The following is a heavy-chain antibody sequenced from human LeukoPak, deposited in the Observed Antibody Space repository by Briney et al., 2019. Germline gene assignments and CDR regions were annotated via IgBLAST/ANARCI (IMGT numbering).Heavy chain of an antibody. J-gene: IGHJ4*02. CDR2: IYVSGTT. Sequence: GGSLRLSCAASGFTVRDSYMSWVRQAPWKRLEWVSFIYVSGTTFYAASVKGRFTISRDNSKNTVYIQMNSLRAEDTALYYCGRHAYGGSPPVYWGQGTLVTVSS. CDR1: GFTVRDSY. CDR3: GRHAYGGSPPVY. D-gene: IGHD4-23*01. V-gene: IGHV3-53*01.